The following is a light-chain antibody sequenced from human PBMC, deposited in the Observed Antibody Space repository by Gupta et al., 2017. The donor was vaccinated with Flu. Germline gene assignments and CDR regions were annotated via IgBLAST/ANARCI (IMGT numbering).Light chain of an antibody. V-gene: IGLV2-14*01. CDR1: SSDIGSYKY. CDR3: SSCTSSTTLV. CDR2: DVT. Sequence: SITISCTGTSSDIGSYKYVSWYQQHPGKAPQLLMYDVTNRPSGVSTRVSGSKSGDTASLTISGLQAEDEADYYCSSCTSSTTLVFGGGTRLTVL. J-gene: IGLJ2*01.